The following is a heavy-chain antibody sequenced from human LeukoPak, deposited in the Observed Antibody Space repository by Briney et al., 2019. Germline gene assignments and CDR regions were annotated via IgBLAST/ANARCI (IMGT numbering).Heavy chain of an antibody. CDR1: GGSISSGDYY. V-gene: IGHV4-30-4*08. J-gene: IGHJ4*02. CDR2: IYYSGST. Sequence: SETLSLTCTVSGGSISSGDYYWSWIRQPPGKGLEWIGYIYYSGSTYYNPSLKSRVTISVDTSKNQFSLKLSSVTAPDTAVYYCARGEGGYYSDYWGQGTLVTVSS. D-gene: IGHD3-3*01. CDR3: ARGEGGYYSDY.